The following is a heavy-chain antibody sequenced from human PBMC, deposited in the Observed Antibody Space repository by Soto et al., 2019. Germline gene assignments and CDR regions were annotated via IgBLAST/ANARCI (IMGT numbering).Heavy chain of an antibody. CDR1: GFTFSNAW. J-gene: IGHJ6*02. CDR3: TTGWEPLYYYYYGMDV. D-gene: IGHD1-26*01. CDR2: IKSKTDGGTT. Sequence: EVQLVESGGGLVKPGGSLRLSCAASGFTFSNAWMNWVRQAPGKGLEWVGRIKSKTDGGTTDYAAPVKGRFTISRDDSKNTLYLQMNSLKTEETAVYYCTTGWEPLYYYYYGMDVWGQGTTVTVSS. V-gene: IGHV3-15*07.